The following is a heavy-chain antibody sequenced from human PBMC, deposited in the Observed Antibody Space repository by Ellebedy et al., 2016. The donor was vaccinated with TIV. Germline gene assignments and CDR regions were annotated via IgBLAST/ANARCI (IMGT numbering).Heavy chain of an antibody. V-gene: IGHV3-74*01. CDR3: ATSRTLLY. CDR1: GFTFNTYW. J-gene: IGHJ4*02. Sequence: PGGSLRLSCAASGFTFNTYWMQWVRQIPGKGMVWVSGINSDGTNTNYADSVKGRFTISRDNAKNTLYLQMTSLRAEDTAVYYCATSRTLLYWGQGTLLTVSS. CDR2: INSDGTNT.